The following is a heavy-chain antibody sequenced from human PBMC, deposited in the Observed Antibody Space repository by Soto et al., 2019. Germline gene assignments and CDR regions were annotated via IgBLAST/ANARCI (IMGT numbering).Heavy chain of an antibody. V-gene: IGHV3-30*18. CDR2: ISYDGSNK. D-gene: IGHD1-26*01. J-gene: IGHJ6*02. Sequence: PGGSLRLSCAASGFTFSSYGMHWVRQAPGKGLEWVAVISYDGSNKYYADSVKGRFTISRDNSKNTLYLQMNSLRAEDTAVYYCAKDRSYSPSASECYYYGMDVWGQGTTVTVSS. CDR1: GFTFSSYG. CDR3: AKDRSYSPSASECYYYGMDV.